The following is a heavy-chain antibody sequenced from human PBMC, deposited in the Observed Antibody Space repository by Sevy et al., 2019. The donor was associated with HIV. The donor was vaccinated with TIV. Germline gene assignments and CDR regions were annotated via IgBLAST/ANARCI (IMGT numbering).Heavy chain of an antibody. CDR3: ARKEDSSGWYLRGGRLYYFDY. V-gene: IGHV3-21*01. CDR2: ISSSSSYI. J-gene: IGHJ4*02. Sequence: GGSLRLSCAASGFTFGSYSMNWVRQAPGKGLEWVSSISSSSSYIYYADSVKGRFTISRDNAKNSLYLQMNSLRAEDTAVYYCARKEDSSGWYLRGGRLYYFDYWGQGTLVTVSS. D-gene: IGHD6-19*01. CDR1: GFTFGSYS.